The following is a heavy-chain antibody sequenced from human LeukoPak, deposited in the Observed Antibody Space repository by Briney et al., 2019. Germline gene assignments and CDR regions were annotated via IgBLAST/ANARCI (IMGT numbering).Heavy chain of an antibody. CDR1: GASINSGSSY. CDR3: ANYYYDSSGYRFDY. D-gene: IGHD3-22*01. Sequence: SQTLSLTCTVSGASINSGSSYWGWIRQPAGKGLEWIGRIFTSGNTDYNPSLKSRVTISIDASKNQFSLKLTSVTAADTAMYYCANYYYDSSGYRFDYWGQGTLVTVSS. V-gene: IGHV4-61*02. J-gene: IGHJ4*02. CDR2: IFTSGNT.